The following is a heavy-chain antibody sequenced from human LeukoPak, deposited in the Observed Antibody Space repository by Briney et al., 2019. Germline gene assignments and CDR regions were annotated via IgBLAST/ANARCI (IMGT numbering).Heavy chain of an antibody. CDR3: ARVNIVATITEDY. J-gene: IGHJ4*02. CDR2: INHSGST. V-gene: IGHV4-34*01. Sequence: PSETLSLTCAVYGGSFSGYYWSWIRQPPGEGLEWIGEINHSGSTNYNPSLKSRVTISVDTSKNQFSLKLSSVTAADTAVYYCARVNIVATITEDYWGQGTLVTVSS. D-gene: IGHD5-12*01. CDR1: GGSFSGYY.